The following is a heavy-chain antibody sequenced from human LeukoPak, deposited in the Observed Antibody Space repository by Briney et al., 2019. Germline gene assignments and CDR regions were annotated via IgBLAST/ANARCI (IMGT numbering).Heavy chain of an antibody. J-gene: IGHJ3*02. V-gene: IGHV3-9*01. CDR1: GFTFDDYA. CDR3: ARDYTNDAFDI. Sequence: PGGSLRLSCAASGFTFDDYAMHWVRQAPGKGLEWVSGISWNSGSIGYADSVKGRFTISRDNAKNSLYLQMNSLRAEDTAVYYCARDYTNDAFDIWGQGTMVTVSS. D-gene: IGHD4-11*01. CDR2: ISWNSGSI.